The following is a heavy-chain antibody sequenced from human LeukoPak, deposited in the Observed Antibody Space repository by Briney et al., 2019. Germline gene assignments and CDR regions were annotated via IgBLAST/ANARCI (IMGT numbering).Heavy chain of an antibody. CDR1: GDSISSSSYY. D-gene: IGHD3-10*01. J-gene: IGHJ4*02. CDR2: INHSGST. CDR3: ARRGFPNYYFDY. Sequence: SETLSLTCSVSGDSISSSSYYWSWIRQPPGKGLEWIGEINHSGSTNYNPSLKSRVTISVDTSKNQFSLKLSSVTAADTAVYYCARRGFPNYYFDYWGQGTLVTVSS. V-gene: IGHV4-39*07.